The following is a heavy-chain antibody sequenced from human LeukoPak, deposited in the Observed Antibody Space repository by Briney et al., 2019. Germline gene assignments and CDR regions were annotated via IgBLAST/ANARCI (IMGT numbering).Heavy chain of an antibody. CDR1: GFTFSSYE. CDR2: ISSSGSTI. J-gene: IGHJ4*02. Sequence: PGGSLRLSCAASGFTFSSYEMNWVRQAPGKGLEWVSYISSSGSTIYYADSVKGRFTISRDNAKNSLYLQMNSLRAEDTAVYYCARAHPTIYYGPGEYFDYWGQGTLVTVSS. D-gene: IGHD3-10*01. CDR3: ARAHPTIYYGPGEYFDY. V-gene: IGHV3-48*03.